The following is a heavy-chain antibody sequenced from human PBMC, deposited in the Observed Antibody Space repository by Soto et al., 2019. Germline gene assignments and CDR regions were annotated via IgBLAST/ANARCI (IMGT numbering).Heavy chain of an antibody. V-gene: IGHV3-30*18. Sequence: QVQLVESGGGVLQPGRSPRLSCAASGFTFSNFGMHWVRQAPGKGLEWVAAISSDGGDKYYSHSVKDRFTVSRDNSRNTLFLQMNSLRVEDTAVYYCVKGSDVARQELDRWGQGILVTVSS. CDR1: GFTFSNFG. CDR3: VKGSDVARQELDR. J-gene: IGHJ5*02. CDR2: ISSDGGDK. D-gene: IGHD2-15*01.